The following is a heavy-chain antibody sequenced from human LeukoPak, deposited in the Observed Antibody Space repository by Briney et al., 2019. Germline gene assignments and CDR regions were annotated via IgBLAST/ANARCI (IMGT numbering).Heavy chain of an antibody. CDR3: AREGRGWFGELSPSYYYYYMDV. D-gene: IGHD3-10*01. CDR2: INPNSGGT. V-gene: IGHV1-2*02. J-gene: IGHJ6*03. Sequence: ASVKVSCKASGYTFTGYYMHWVRQAPGQGLEWMGWINPNSGGTNYAQKFQGRVTMTRDTSISTAYMELSRLRSDDTAVYYCAREGRGWFGELSPSYYYYYMDVWGKGTTVTVSS. CDR1: GYTFTGYY.